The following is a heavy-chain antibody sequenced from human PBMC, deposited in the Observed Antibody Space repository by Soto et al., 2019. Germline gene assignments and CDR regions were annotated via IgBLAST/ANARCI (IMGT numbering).Heavy chain of an antibody. V-gene: IGHV3-7*03. Sequence: GGSLRLSCAASGFSSSDYWMSWVRQAPGRGLEWVAHIIQDGRAIYYVDSVRGRFTISRDSAGNSVFLEMHRLRVEDTAVYYCARGGELSLLPLDYWGLGTLVTVSS. J-gene: IGHJ4*02. D-gene: IGHD2-15*01. CDR3: ARGGELSLLPLDY. CDR1: GFSSSDYW. CDR2: IIQDGRAI.